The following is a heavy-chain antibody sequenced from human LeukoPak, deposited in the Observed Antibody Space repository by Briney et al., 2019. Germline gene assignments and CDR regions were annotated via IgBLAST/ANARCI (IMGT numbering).Heavy chain of an antibody. Sequence: GGSLRLSCAASGFTFSSYGMHWVRQAPGKGLEWVAFIRYDGSNKYYADSVKGRFTISRDNSKNTLYLQVNSLRAEDTAVYYCAKVGGDPYSFTYWGQGTLVTVSS. V-gene: IGHV3-30*02. J-gene: IGHJ4*02. CDR1: GFTFSSYG. D-gene: IGHD3-16*01. CDR2: IRYDGSNK. CDR3: AKVGGDPYSFTY.